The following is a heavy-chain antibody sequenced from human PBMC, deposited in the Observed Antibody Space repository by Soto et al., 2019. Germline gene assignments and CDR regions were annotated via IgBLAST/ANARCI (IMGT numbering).Heavy chain of an antibody. J-gene: IGHJ5*02. CDR2: INPNSGGT. Sequence: QVQLVQSGAEVKKPGASVKVSCKASGYTFTGYYMHWVRQAPGQGLEWMGWINPNSGGTNYAQKFQGWVTMTRDTSISTAYMELSRLRSDDTAVYYCARDVGAGRSPNWFDPWGQGTLVTVSS. CDR3: ARDVGAGRSPNWFDP. V-gene: IGHV1-2*04. D-gene: IGHD3-10*01. CDR1: GYTFTGYY.